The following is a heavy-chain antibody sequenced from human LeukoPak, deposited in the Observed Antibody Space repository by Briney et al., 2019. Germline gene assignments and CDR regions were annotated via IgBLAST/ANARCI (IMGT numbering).Heavy chain of an antibody. Sequence: PSETLSLTCAVSGGSFSGYYWNWIRQSPGKGLEWIGEINHSGSTHYNPSLKSRVTISVDTSQKQFSLRLTSVTAADTAVYYCAREDAVSSDDAFDLWGQGTMVTVS. D-gene: IGHD6-19*01. CDR1: GGSFSGYY. V-gene: IGHV4-34*01. CDR2: INHSGST. CDR3: AREDAVSSDDAFDL. J-gene: IGHJ3*01.